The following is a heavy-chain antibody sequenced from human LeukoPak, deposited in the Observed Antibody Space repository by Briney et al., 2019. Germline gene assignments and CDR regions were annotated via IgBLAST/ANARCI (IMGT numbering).Heavy chain of an antibody. CDR3: AKAHTKYSSSCLNY. CDR2: ISGSGGST. Sequence: GGSLRLSCAASGSTFSSYAMSWVRQAPGKGLEWVSAISGSGGSTYYADSVKGRFTISRDNSKNTLYLQMNSLRAEDTAVYYCAKAHTKYSSSCLNYWGQGTLVTVSS. CDR1: GSTFSSYA. D-gene: IGHD6-13*01. J-gene: IGHJ4*02. V-gene: IGHV3-23*01.